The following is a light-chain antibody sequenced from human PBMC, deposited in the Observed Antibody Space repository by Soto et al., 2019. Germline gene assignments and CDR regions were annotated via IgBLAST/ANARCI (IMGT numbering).Light chain of an antibody. CDR2: DAS. CDR3: QQRSNWPLIT. Sequence: EIALTQSPATLAISPWGRGNLSCRASQSVSSYLAWYQQKPGQAPRLLIYDASNRATGIPARFSGSGSGTDFTLTISSLEPEDFAVYYCQQRSNWPLITFGQGTRREIK. V-gene: IGKV3-11*01. CDR1: QSVSSY. J-gene: IGKJ5*01.